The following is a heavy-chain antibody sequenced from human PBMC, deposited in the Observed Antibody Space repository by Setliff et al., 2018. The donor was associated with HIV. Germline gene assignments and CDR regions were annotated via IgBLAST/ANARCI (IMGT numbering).Heavy chain of an antibody. CDR1: GGSITSSNW. CDR3: AVRDWNAGGGAFDV. V-gene: IGHV4-4*02. Sequence: PSETLSLTCTVSGGSITSSNWWSWVRQPPGKGLEWMGGIYHTGTTNHNPSLKSRVTVSIDKSKNQFALNVRSATAADTAVYYCAVRDWNAGGGAFDVWGQGKLVTVSS. D-gene: IGHD1-1*01. CDR2: IYHTGTT. J-gene: IGHJ3*01.